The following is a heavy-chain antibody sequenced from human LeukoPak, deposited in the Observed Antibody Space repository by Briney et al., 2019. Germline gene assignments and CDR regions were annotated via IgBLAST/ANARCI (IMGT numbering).Heavy chain of an antibody. CDR2: IWYDGSNK. CDR1: GFIFSSYG. Sequence: GRSLRLSCAASGFIFSSYGMRWVRQAPGKGLEWVAVIWYDGSNKYYADSVKGRFTISRDNSKNTLYLQMNSLRAEDTAVYYCAKDGGTGGSNDAFDIWGQGTMVTVSS. CDR3: AKDGGTGGSNDAFDI. D-gene: IGHD2-15*01. V-gene: IGHV3-33*06. J-gene: IGHJ3*02.